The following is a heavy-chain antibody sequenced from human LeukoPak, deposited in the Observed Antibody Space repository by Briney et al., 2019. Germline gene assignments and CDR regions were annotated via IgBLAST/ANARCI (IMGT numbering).Heavy chain of an antibody. Sequence: PGGSLRLSCSPSGFTFSSYSMKWARQAPGKVLEWVSSVSIISSYTYYADSVKGRVTLSRDNAKNSLYLQMNSLRAEDTAVYYCAREKVNTALVTSPRKYYYYMDVWGKGTTVTVSS. CDR3: AREKVNTALVTSPRKYYYYMDV. V-gene: IGHV3-21*04. J-gene: IGHJ6*03. CDR1: GFTFSSYS. D-gene: IGHD5-18*01. CDR2: VSIISSYT.